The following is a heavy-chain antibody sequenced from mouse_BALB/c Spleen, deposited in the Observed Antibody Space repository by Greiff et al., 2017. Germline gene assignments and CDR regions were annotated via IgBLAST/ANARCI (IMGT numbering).Heavy chain of an antibody. CDR3: ARASTVEPYFDY. V-gene: IGHV3-2*02. J-gene: IGHJ2*01. D-gene: IGHD1-1*01. CDR2: ISYSGST. Sequence: EVQLQESGPGLVKPSQSLSLTCTVTGYSITSDYAWNWIRQFPGNKLEWMGYISYSGSTSYNPSLKSRISITRDTSKNQFFLQLNSVTTEDTATYYCARASTVEPYFDYWGQGTTLTVSS. CDR1: GYSITSDYA.